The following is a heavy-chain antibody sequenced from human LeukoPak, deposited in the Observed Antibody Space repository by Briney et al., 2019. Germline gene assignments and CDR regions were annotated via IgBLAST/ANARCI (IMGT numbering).Heavy chain of an antibody. V-gene: IGHV3-49*04. Sequence: GGSLRLSCAASGFTFSSYSMNWVRQAPGKGLEWVGFIRSKAYGGTTEYAASVKGRFTISRDDSKSIAYLQMNSLKTEDTAVYYCTRLSGSYAPVDYWGQGTLVTVSS. CDR1: GFTFSSYS. CDR2: IRSKAYGGTT. CDR3: TRLSGSYAPVDY. J-gene: IGHJ4*02. D-gene: IGHD1-26*01.